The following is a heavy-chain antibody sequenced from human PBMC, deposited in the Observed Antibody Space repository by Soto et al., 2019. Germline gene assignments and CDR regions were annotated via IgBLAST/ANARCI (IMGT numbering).Heavy chain of an antibody. V-gene: IGHV1-18*04. CDR2: ISAYNGNT. CDR3: ARDSTRDDYGDYDLDY. CDR1: GYTFTSYG. J-gene: IGHJ4*02. Sequence: QVQLVQSGAEVKKPGASVKVSCKASGYTFTSYGISWVRQAPGQGLEWTGWISAYNGNTNYAQKLQGRVTMTTDTSTSTAYMELRSLRSDDTAVYYCARDSTRDDYGDYDLDYWGQGTLVTVSS. D-gene: IGHD4-17*01.